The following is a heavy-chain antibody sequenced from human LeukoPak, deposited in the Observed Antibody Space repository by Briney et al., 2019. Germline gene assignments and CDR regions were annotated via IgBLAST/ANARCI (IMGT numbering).Heavy chain of an antibody. V-gene: IGHV4-34*01. CDR1: GGSFSDYY. J-gene: IGHJ4*02. CDR3: ARGKSGYCSRTSCSLSCFHY. D-gene: IGHD2-2*01. Sequence: SETLSLTCAVYGGSFSDYYWSWIRHPPAKGLEWMGEINHGGSTNYNPSLKSRVTMSVDTSKNQFSLKLSPVTAEDTAVSYCARGKSGYCSRTSCSLSCFHYWGQGTLVTISS. CDR2: INHGGST.